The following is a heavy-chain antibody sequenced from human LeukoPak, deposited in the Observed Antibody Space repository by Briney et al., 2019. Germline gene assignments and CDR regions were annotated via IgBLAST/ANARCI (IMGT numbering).Heavy chain of an antibody. J-gene: IGHJ3*02. Sequence: GGSLRLSCAASGFTFSSYSMNWVRQAPGKGLEWVSHITASGTAMFYADSVKGRFTISRDNSKNTLYLQMNSLRAEDTAVYYCAKIPGATIAFDIWGQGTMVTVSS. V-gene: IGHV3-48*01. CDR1: GFTFSSYS. CDR3: AKIPGATIAFDI. D-gene: IGHD1-26*01. CDR2: ITASGTAM.